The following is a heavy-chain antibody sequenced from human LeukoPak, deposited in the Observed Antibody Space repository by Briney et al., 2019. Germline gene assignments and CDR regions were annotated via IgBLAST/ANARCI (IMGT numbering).Heavy chain of an antibody. CDR1: GYTFTSYD. Sequence: ASVKVSCKASGYTFTSYDINRVRQATGQGLEWMGWMNPNSGNTGYAQKFQGRVTITRNTSISTAYMELSSLRSEDTAVYYCARAPGRGGYYYMDVWGKGTTVTVSS. J-gene: IGHJ6*03. V-gene: IGHV1-8*03. D-gene: IGHD3-16*01. CDR2: MNPNSGNT. CDR3: ARAPGRGGYYYMDV.